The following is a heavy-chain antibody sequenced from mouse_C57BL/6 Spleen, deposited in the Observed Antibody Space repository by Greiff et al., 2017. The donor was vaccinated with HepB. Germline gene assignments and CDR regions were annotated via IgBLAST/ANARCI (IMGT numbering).Heavy chain of an antibody. D-gene: IGHD2-5*01. Sequence: VQLQQSGAELVRPGASVTLSCKASGYTFTDYEMHWVKQTPVHGLEWIGAIDPETGGTAYNQKFKGKAILTADKSSSTAYMELRSLTSEDSAVYYCTRRDSNYFYYFDYWGQGTTLTVSS. J-gene: IGHJ2*01. CDR2: IDPETGGT. V-gene: IGHV1-15*01. CDR3: TRRDSNYFYYFDY. CDR1: GYTFTDYE.